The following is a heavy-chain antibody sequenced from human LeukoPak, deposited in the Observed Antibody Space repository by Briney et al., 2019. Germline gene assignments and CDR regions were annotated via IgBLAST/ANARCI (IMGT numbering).Heavy chain of an antibody. CDR1: GGSISSSSYY. CDR3: ARQGPVPGIQLWSRILHYYYYMDV. Sequence: KASETLSLTCTVSGGSISSSSYYWGWIRLPPGKGLEWIGSVYYSGSTYYNPSLKSRVTISVDTSKNQFSLKLSSVTAADTAVYYCARQGPVPGIQLWSRILHYYYYMDVWGKGTTVTVSS. D-gene: IGHD5-18*01. J-gene: IGHJ6*03. V-gene: IGHV4-39*07. CDR2: VYYSGST.